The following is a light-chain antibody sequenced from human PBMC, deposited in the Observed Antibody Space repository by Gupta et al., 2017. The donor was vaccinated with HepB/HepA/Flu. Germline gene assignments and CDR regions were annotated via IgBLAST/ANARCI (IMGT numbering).Light chain of an antibody. CDR2: WAS. Sequence: DIVMTQSPDSLAVSLGERVTLNCKSSQSVLYSSNNKNYLAWYQQKPGQPPKLLIYWASTRESGVPDRFSGSGSGTDFTLTISSLQAEDVAVYYCQQYYSTPLTFRRRDQGGDQT. J-gene: IGKJ4*01. V-gene: IGKV4-1*01. CDR1: QSVLYSSNNKNY. CDR3: QQYYSTPLT.